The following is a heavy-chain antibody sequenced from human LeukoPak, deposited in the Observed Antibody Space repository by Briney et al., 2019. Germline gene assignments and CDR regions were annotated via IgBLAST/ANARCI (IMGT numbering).Heavy chain of an antibody. CDR2: ISYDGTNK. CDR3: ARALDEGARFDY. CDR1: GFTFSSYG. J-gene: IGHJ4*02. V-gene: IGHV3-30*19. Sequence: GGSLRLSCAASGFTFSSYGMHWVRQAPGKGLEWVAVISYDGTNKYYADSMKGRFTISRDNSKNTLYLQMNSLRAEDTAVYYCARALDEGARFDYWGQGTLVTVSS.